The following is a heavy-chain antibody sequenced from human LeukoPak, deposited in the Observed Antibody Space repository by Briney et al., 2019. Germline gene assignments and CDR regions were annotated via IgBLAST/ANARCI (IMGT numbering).Heavy chain of an antibody. Sequence: GASVKVSCKASGYTFTSYGISWVRQAPGQGLEWMGWISAYNGNTNYAQKLQGRVTMTTDTSTSTAYMELSSLRSEDTAVYYCARGTKRSYDILTGPFDYWGQGTLVTVSS. CDR1: GYTFTSYG. CDR3: ARGTKRSYDILTGPFDY. V-gene: IGHV1-18*01. J-gene: IGHJ4*02. CDR2: ISAYNGNT. D-gene: IGHD3-9*01.